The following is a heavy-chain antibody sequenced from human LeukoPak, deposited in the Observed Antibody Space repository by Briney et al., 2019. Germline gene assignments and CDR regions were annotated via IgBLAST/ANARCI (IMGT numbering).Heavy chain of an antibody. CDR1: GGSISSYY. Sequence: SETLSLTCTVSGGSISSYYWSWIRQPPGKGLEWIGYIYYSGSTNYNPSLKSRVTISVDTSKNQFSLKLSSVTAADTAVYYCAGTYYHDSSGYYLLGYWGQGTLVTVSS. V-gene: IGHV4-59*08. D-gene: IGHD3-22*01. CDR3: AGTYYHDSSGYYLLGY. J-gene: IGHJ4*02. CDR2: IYYSGST.